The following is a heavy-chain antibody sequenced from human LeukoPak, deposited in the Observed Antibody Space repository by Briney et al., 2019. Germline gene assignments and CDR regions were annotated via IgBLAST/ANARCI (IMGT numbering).Heavy chain of an antibody. CDR1: GGSFSGYY. D-gene: IGHD3-10*01. V-gene: IGHV4-34*01. CDR2: INHSGST. Sequence: SETLSLTCAVYGGSFSGYYWSWIRQPPGKGLEWIGEINHSGSTNYNPSLKSRVTISVDTSKNQFSLKLSSVTAADTAVYYCARHGYGSDYWGQGTLVTVSS. CDR3: ARHGYGSDY. J-gene: IGHJ4*02.